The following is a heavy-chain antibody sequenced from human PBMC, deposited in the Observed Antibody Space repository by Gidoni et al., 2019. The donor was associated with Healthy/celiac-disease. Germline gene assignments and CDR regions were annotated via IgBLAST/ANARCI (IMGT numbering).Heavy chain of an antibody. CDR2: VSGDGGDT. J-gene: IGHJ4*02. Sequence: EVPMLESGGGWVQPGGSLRLPCAASRMNFDSHGMNCVCQAPGKGLELVSSVSGDGGDTYYAGSVKGRFIISSDNSMHTLYLQMSNLRADDTALYYCAKSVGNRYAYHFDYWGQGTLVTVSS. V-gene: IGHV3-23*01. D-gene: IGHD3-16*01. CDR3: AKSVGNRYAYHFDY. CDR1: RMNFDSHG.